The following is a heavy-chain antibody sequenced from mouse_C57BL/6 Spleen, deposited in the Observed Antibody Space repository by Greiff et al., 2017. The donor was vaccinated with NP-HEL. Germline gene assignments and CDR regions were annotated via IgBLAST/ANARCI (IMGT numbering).Heavy chain of an antibody. J-gene: IGHJ4*01. CDR2: IDPSDSYT. CDR1: GYTFTSYW. V-gene: IGHV1-69*01. CDR3: ARFYGNYPYYAMDY. Sequence: QVQLQQPGAELVMPGASVKLSCKASGYTFTSYWMHWVKQRPGQGLEWIGEIDPSDSYTNYNQKFKGKSTLTVDKSSSTAYIQLSSLTSEDSAVYYCARFYGNYPYYAMDYWGQGTSVTVSS. D-gene: IGHD2-1*01.